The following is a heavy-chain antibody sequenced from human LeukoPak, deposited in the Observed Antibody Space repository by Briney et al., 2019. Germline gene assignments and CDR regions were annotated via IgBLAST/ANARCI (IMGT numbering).Heavy chain of an antibody. V-gene: IGHV3-7*03. CDR2: IKQGGSET. J-gene: IGHJ6*02. CDR1: GFIFSKYW. Sequence: QPGGSLRLSCAASGFIFSKYWMSWVRQAPGKGLEWVANIKQGGSETYYVDSVKGRFTISRDNAKNSLYLQMSNLRAEDTAVYFCARGGGLDVWGQGATVTVSS. D-gene: IGHD3-16*01. CDR3: ARGGGLDV.